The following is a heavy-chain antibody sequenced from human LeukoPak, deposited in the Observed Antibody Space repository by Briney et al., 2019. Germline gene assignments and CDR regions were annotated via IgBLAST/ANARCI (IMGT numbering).Heavy chain of an antibody. Sequence: SETLSLTCTVSGGSISSYYWSWIRQPPGKGLEWIGYIYYSGSTNYNPSLKSRVTISVDTSKNQFSLKLSSVTAADTAVYYCARVHYSPRGRRHYGMDVWGQGTTVTVSS. J-gene: IGHJ6*02. D-gene: IGHD4-11*01. CDR2: IYYSGST. V-gene: IGHV4-59*01. CDR3: ARVHYSPRGRRHYGMDV. CDR1: GGSISSYY.